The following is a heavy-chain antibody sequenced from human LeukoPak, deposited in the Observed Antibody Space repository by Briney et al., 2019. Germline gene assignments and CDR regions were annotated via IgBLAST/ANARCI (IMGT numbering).Heavy chain of an antibody. CDR1: GFTFSSYW. J-gene: IGHJ4*02. CDR3: ARDYGDYRFLAY. CDR2: IKQDGSEN. V-gene: IGHV3-7*01. D-gene: IGHD4-17*01. Sequence: GGSLRLSCAASGFTFSSYWMHWVRQAPGKGLEWVANIKQDGSENRYVDSVKGRFTISRDDAKNSLYLQMNSLRAEDTAVYYCARDYGDYRFLAYWGQGTLVTASS.